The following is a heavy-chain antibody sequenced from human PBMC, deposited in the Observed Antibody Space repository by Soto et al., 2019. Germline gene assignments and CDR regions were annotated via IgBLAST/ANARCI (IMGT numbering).Heavy chain of an antibody. CDR2: IIPIFGTA. Sequence: SVKVSCKAPGGTFSSYAISWVRQAPGQGLEWMGGIIPIFGTANYAQKFQGRVTITADESTSTAYMELSSLRSEDTAVYYCAREDRADYGDYDNNYYYYGMDVWGQGTTVTVSS. D-gene: IGHD4-17*01. CDR3: AREDRADYGDYDNNYYYYGMDV. V-gene: IGHV1-69*13. CDR1: GGTFSSYA. J-gene: IGHJ6*02.